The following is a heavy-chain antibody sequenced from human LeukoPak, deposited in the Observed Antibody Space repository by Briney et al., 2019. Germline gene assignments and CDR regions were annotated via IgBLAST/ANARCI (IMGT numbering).Heavy chain of an antibody. V-gene: IGHV3-64*04. Sequence: PGGSLRLSCSASGFTFSLYAMHWVRQAPGKGLEYVSAINSDGSYIYYADSVKGRFTISRDNAKNSLYLQMNSLRAEDTAVYYCARVGATQTFDYWGQGTLVTVSS. D-gene: IGHD1-26*01. CDR2: INSDGSYI. CDR3: ARVGATQTFDY. CDR1: GFTFSLYA. J-gene: IGHJ4*02.